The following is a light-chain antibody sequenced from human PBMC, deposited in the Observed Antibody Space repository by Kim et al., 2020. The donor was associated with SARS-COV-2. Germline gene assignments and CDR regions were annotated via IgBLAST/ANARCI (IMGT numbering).Light chain of an antibody. V-gene: IGKV1-27*01. Sequence: ASVGDRVPITCRASHDIRNYSAWYQQKPGKVPQVLIYAASTLQSGVPSRFSGSGSGTDFTLTITSLQPEDVASYYCQKYGSAPLTFGGGTKVDIK. J-gene: IGKJ4*01. CDR3: QKYGSAPLT. CDR1: HDIRNY. CDR2: AAS.